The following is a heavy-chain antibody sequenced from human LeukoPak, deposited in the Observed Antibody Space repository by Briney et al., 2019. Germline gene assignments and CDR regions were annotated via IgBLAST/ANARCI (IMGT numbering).Heavy chain of an antibody. J-gene: IGHJ5*02. CDR3: ARSGDGNWFET. D-gene: IGHD1-26*01. CDR1: GYTFTSFG. CDR2: ISGYNGDT. V-gene: IGHV1-18*01. Sequence: ASVKVSCKTSGYTFTSFGIGWVRQAPGQGLEWMGRISGYNGDTNYAQKSQGRVTMTTDTSTSTAYMELRSLRSDDTAVYYCARSGDGNWFETWGQGTLVTVSS.